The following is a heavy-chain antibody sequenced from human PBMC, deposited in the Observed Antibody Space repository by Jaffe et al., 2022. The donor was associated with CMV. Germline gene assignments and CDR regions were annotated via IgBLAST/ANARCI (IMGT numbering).Heavy chain of an antibody. Sequence: QVQLQQWGAGLLKPSETLSLTCAVYGGSFSGYYWSWIRQPPGKGLEWIGEINHSGSTNYNPSLKSRVTISVDTSKNQFSLKLSSVTAADTAVYYCARSAGLFEWYGSKTTYGMDVWGQGTTVTVSS. V-gene: IGHV4-34*01. CDR1: GGSFSGYY. CDR3: ARSAGLFEWYGSKTTYGMDV. D-gene: IGHD3-10*01. J-gene: IGHJ6*02. CDR2: INHSGST.